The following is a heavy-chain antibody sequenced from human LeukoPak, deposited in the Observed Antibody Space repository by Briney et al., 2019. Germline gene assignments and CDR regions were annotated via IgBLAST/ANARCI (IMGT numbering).Heavy chain of an antibody. Sequence: GGSLRLSCAASGFTFSSFEMSWVRQAPGKGLEWVSAISGSGGSAYYADSVKGRFTISKDNSRNSLSLQMNSLRAEDTALYYCAKTGYSSGWYRIWDYWGQGTLVTVSS. V-gene: IGHV3-23*01. CDR1: GFTFSSFE. J-gene: IGHJ4*02. D-gene: IGHD6-19*01. CDR3: AKTGYSSGWYRIWDY. CDR2: ISGSGGSA.